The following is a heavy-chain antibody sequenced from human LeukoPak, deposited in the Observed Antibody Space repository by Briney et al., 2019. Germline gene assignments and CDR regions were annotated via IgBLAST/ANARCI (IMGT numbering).Heavy chain of an antibody. J-gene: IGHJ6*03. D-gene: IGHD3-22*01. CDR2: MNPSGST. CDR3: ARGRQDVTMIVVVMTAVSYYLDV. CDR1: GGSFSGYY. V-gene: IGHV4-34*01. Sequence: SSETLSLTCAVYGGSFSGYYWTWLRQTPGKGLEWIGEMNPSGSTNYNPSLKSRVTISVDTSKNQFSLKLSSVTAADTAVYYCARGRQDVTMIVVVMTAVSYYLDVWGKGTTVTVS.